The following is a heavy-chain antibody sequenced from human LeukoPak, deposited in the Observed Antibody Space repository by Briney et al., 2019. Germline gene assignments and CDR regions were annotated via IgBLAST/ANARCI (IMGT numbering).Heavy chain of an antibody. D-gene: IGHD2-8*01. CDR2: INPDGSGT. J-gene: IGHJ4*02. CDR1: GFTFSNYW. CDR3: AKDRDPYCTNGVCYTRPLDY. Sequence: GGSLRLSCSASGFTFSNYWMHWVRQAPGRGLVWVTRINPDGSGTSYADSVKGRFTISRDNAKNTLFLQMNSLRAEDTAVYYCAKDRDPYCTNGVCYTRPLDYWGQGTLVTVSS. V-gene: IGHV3-74*01.